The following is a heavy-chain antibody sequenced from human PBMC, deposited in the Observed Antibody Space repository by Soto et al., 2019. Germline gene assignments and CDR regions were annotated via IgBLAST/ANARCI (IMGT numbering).Heavy chain of an antibody. J-gene: IGHJ5*02. V-gene: IGHV3-53*01. CDR2: IHSGDNT. Sequence: EVQLVESGGGLIQPGGSLRLSCVASGFTVGSDYMIWVRQAPGKGLEWVSMIHSGDNTYYAGSVKGRFTISRDNSKNTLYLQMNSLRAEDAAVYYCATRGPWGQGALVTVSS. CDR3: ATRGP. CDR1: GFTVGSDY.